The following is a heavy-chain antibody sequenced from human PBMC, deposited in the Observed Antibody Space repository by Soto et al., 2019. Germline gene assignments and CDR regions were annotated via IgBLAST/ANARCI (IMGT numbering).Heavy chain of an antibody. J-gene: IGHJ4*02. V-gene: IGHV3-23*01. Sequence: GRSLRLSCAASGFTFDNYAMGWVRQAPGKGLEWVSAITGSGSDTYYLDSVKGRFTISRDNSKNTLYLQMNSLRAEDTAICYCAKLGSSTWSPHYYFDYWGQGTLVTVSS. D-gene: IGHD2-2*01. CDR3: AKLGSSTWSPHYYFDY. CDR2: ITGSGSDT. CDR1: GFTFDNYA.